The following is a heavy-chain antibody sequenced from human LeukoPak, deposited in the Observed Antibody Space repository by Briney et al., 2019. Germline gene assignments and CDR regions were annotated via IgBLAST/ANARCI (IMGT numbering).Heavy chain of an antibody. V-gene: IGHV4-61*02. CDR3: AVCGGDCDYYYYYMDV. Sequence: SETLSLTCTVSGGSISSGSYYWRWIRQPAGRGLEWIGRIYTSGSTNYNPSLKSRVTISVDTSKNQFSLKLSSVTAADTAVYYCAVCGGDCDYYYYYMDVWGKGTTVTVSS. J-gene: IGHJ6*03. CDR2: IYTSGST. CDR1: GGSISSGSYY. D-gene: IGHD2-21*02.